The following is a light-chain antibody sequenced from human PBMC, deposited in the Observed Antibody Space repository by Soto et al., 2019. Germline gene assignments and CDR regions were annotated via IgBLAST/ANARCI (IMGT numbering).Light chain of an antibody. J-gene: IGKJ1*01. CDR3: QQYNSYSWT. Sequence: EVVMTQSPATLSVSPGEGATLSCRASQSVSSNLAWYRQKPGQAPRLLIYGASTRATGIPARFSGSGSGTEFTLTISSLQSEDFAVYYCQQYNSYSWTFGQGTKVEIK. CDR2: GAS. V-gene: IGKV3-15*01. CDR1: QSVSSN.